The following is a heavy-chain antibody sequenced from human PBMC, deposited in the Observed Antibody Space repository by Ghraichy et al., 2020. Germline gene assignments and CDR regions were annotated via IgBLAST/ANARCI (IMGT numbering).Heavy chain of an antibody. Sequence: LSLTCAASGFTFSSYWMSWVRQAPGKGLEWVANIKQDGSEKYYVDSVKGRFTISRDNAKNSLYLQMNSLRAEDPAVYYCARDCCSSTSCYSVMGYYYYGMDVWGQGTTVTVSS. CDR2: IKQDGSEK. V-gene: IGHV3-7*01. CDR3: ARDCCSSTSCYSVMGYYYYGMDV. D-gene: IGHD2-2*02. J-gene: IGHJ6*02. CDR1: GFTFSSYW.